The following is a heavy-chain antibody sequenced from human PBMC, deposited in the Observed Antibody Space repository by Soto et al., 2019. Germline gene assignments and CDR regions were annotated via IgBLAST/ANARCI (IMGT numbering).Heavy chain of an antibody. CDR1: GGTFSSYA. D-gene: IGHD3-3*01. V-gene: IGHV1-69*01. CDR3: ASGTHYDFWSGYYYYYYGMDV. Sequence: QVQLVQSGAEVKKPGSSVKVSCKASGGTFSSYAISWVRQAPGQGLEWRGGIIPIFGTANYAQKFQGRVTITADESTSTAYMELSSLRSEDTAVYYCASGTHYDFWSGYYYYYYGMDVWGQGTTVTVSS. J-gene: IGHJ6*02. CDR2: IIPIFGTA.